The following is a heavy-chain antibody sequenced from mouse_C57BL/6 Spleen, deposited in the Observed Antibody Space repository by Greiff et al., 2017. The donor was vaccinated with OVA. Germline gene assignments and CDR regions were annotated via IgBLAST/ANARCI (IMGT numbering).Heavy chain of an antibody. CDR2: INPSNGGN. Sequence: QVQLQQPGTELVKPGASVKLSCKASGYTFTSYWMHWVKQRPGQGLEWIGNINPSNGGNNYNEKFKSKATLTVDKSSSTAYMQLSSLTSEDSAVSYFSIVLGTTVVAHYAMDYWGQGTSVTVSS. CDR3: SIVLGTTVVAHYAMDY. J-gene: IGHJ4*01. V-gene: IGHV1-53*01. D-gene: IGHD1-1*01. CDR1: GYTFTSYW.